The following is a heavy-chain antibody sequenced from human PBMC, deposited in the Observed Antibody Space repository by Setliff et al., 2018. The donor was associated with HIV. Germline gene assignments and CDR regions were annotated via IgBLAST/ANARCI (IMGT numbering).Heavy chain of an antibody. CDR3: ARGPDVRTGESAFDI. CDR1: GGTFSDFR. Sequence: GASVKVSCKASGGTFSDFRITWVRQAPGQGLEWMGRINPNSGGTNYAQKFQGRVTMTRDTSISTAYMELSRLRSDDTAVYYCARGPDVRTGESAFDIWGQGTTVTVSS. CDR2: INPNSGGT. V-gene: IGHV1-2*06. J-gene: IGHJ3*02.